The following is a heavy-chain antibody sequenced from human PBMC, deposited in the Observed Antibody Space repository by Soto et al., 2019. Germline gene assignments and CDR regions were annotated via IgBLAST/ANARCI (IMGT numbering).Heavy chain of an antibody. CDR3: ARLIIAARLYYYYGMDV. Sequence: SGPTLVNPTQTLTLTCTFSGFSLSTSGVGVGWIRQPPGKALEWLALIYWNDDKRYSPSLKSRLTITKDTSKNRVVLTMTNMDPVDAATYYCARLIIAARLYYYYGMDVWGQGTTVTVSS. D-gene: IGHD6-6*01. J-gene: IGHJ6*02. V-gene: IGHV2-5*01. CDR1: GFSLSTSGVG. CDR2: IYWNDDK.